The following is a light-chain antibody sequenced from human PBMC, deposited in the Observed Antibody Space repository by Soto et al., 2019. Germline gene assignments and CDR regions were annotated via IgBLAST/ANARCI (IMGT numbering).Light chain of an antibody. CDR2: GNN. V-gene: IGLV1-40*01. Sequence: QSVLTQPPSVSGAPGQRVTISCTGSSSNIGAGYDVHWYQQLPGTPPKLLIYGNNNRPSGVPDRFSGSKSGTSASLAITGLQAEDEADYYCQSYDSSLSAVVFGGGTKLTVL. CDR1: SSNIGAGYD. J-gene: IGLJ2*01. CDR3: QSYDSSLSAVV.